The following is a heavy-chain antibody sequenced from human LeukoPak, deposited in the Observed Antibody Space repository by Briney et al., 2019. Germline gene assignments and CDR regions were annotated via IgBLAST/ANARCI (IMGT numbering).Heavy chain of an antibody. D-gene: IGHD6-19*01. V-gene: IGHV4-34*01. Sequence: SETLSLTCAVYGGSFSGYYWSWIRQPPGKGLEWIGEINRSGSTNYNPSLKSRVTISVDTSKNQFSLKLSSVTAADTAVYYCACRIAVASGYWFDPWGQGTLVTVSS. CDR1: GGSFSGYY. J-gene: IGHJ5*02. CDR2: INRSGST. CDR3: ACRIAVASGYWFDP.